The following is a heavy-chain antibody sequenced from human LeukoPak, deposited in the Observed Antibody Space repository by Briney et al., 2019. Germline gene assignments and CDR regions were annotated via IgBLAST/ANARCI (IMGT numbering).Heavy chain of an antibody. CDR2: ISSSSSYI. J-gene: IGHJ3*02. Sequence: GGSLRLSCAAPGFTFSSYSMNWVRQAPGKGLEWVSSISSSSSYIYYADSVKGRFTISRDNAKNSLYLQMNSLRAEDTAVYYCAREWWFGEGLLVDAFDIWGQGTMVTVSS. CDR3: AREWWFGEGLLVDAFDI. D-gene: IGHD3-10*01. CDR1: GFTFSSYS. V-gene: IGHV3-21*01.